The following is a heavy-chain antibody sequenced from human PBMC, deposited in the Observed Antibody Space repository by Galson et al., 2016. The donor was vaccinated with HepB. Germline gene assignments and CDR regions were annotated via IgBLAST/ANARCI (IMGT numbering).Heavy chain of an antibody. J-gene: IGHJ5*01. V-gene: IGHV4-34*01. D-gene: IGHD2-15*01. CDR1: GGSFSGYC. CDR3: ARVRCNGVTCHSRFDS. Sequence: SETLSLTCAVYGGSFSGYCWSWIRQPPGKGLEWIGEIYHSGSTNYNPSLKSRVTISVDTSKNQFSLKLRSVTAADTAVYYCARVRCNGVTCHSRFDSWGQGTLVTVSS. CDR2: IYHSGST.